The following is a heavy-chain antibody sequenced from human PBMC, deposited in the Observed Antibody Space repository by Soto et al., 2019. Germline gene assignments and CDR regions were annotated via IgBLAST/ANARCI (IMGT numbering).Heavy chain of an antibody. CDR2: ISAYNGNT. CDR1: GYTFPSYG. D-gene: IGHD1-1*01. V-gene: IGHV1-18*01. Sequence: ASVEVSCKASGYTFPSYGISWVRQAPGQGLEWMGWISAYNGNTNYAQKLQGRVTMTTYTSTSTAYLAPRSLRSDDTAVYYCAREAARAYNNAFDIWGQGTMVTVSS. J-gene: IGHJ3*02. CDR3: AREAARAYNNAFDI.